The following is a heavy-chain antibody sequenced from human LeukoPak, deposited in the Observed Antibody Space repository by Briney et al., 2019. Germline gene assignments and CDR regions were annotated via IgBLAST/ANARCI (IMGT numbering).Heavy chain of an antibody. J-gene: IGHJ4*02. Sequence: GGSLRLSCAASGFTFSSYGMNWVRQAPGKGLEWVSTISGVGRSTYYADSVKGRFTISRDNSKNTLYLQMNSLRAEDTAVYYCAKSSPPPLRYWGQGTLVTVSS. CDR2: ISGVGRST. CDR3: AKSSPPPLRY. V-gene: IGHV3-23*01. CDR1: GFTFSSYG.